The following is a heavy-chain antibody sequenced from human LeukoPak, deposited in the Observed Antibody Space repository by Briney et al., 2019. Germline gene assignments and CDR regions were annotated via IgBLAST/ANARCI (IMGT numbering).Heavy chain of an antibody. CDR1: GGSISSSKG. V-gene: IGHV4-4*02. J-gene: IGHJ6*03. Sequence: SETLSLTCAVSGGSISSSKGWSWIRQTPGKGLEWIGEIYHSGSTNYNPSLKSRVTISVDKSKTQFSLKLSSVTAADTAVYYCAANLGAGDPYYYYYYMDVWGKGTTVTISS. D-gene: IGHD2-21*01. CDR3: AANLGAGDPYYYYYYMDV. CDR2: IYHSGST.